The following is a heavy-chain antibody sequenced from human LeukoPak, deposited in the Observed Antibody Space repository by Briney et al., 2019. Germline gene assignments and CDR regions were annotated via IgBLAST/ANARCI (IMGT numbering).Heavy chain of an antibody. D-gene: IGHD6-19*01. J-gene: IGHJ4*02. Sequence: GGALRLSCAASGFTVSSNYMSWVRQPAGKGLEGVSVLYSGGATFYVDSVKGRLTISRENSKNTLYLQMNDLGADDTAVYYCTKLKGWYGEGFFDYWGQGTLVTVSS. V-gene: IGHV3-53*01. CDR1: GFTVSSNY. CDR2: LYSGGAT. CDR3: TKLKGWYGEGFFDY.